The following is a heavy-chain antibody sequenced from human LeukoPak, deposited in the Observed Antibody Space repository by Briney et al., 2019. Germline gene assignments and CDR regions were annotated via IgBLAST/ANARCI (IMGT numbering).Heavy chain of an antibody. CDR2: IKPDGSEK. J-gene: IGHJ3*02. V-gene: IGHV3-7*05. Sequence: GESLRLSCAASGFSFSNYWMAWVRQAPGKGPEWVANIKPDGSEKYYVDSVKGRFTISRDNAKNSLYLQMNSLRAEDTAVYYCARPIAAAGTVGAFDIWGQGTMVTVSS. CDR3: ARPIAAAGTVGAFDI. CDR1: GFSFSNYW. D-gene: IGHD6-13*01.